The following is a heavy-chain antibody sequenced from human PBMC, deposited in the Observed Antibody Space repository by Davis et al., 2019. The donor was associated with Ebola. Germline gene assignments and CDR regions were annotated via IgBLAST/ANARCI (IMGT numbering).Heavy chain of an antibody. CDR3: ARVMKRSGYQPAKGYYYYGMDV. CDR2: ISYDGSNK. CDR1: GFTFSSYA. D-gene: IGHD2-2*01. Sequence: GGSLRLSCAASGFTFSSYAMHWVRQAPGKGLEWVAVISYDGSNKYYADSVKGRFTISRDNSKNTLYLQMNSLRAEDTAVYYCARVMKRSGYQPAKGYYYYGMDVWGQGTTVTVSS. J-gene: IGHJ6*02. V-gene: IGHV3-30-3*01.